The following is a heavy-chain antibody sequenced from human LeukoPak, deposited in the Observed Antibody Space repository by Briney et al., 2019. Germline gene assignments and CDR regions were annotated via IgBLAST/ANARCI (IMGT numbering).Heavy chain of an antibody. Sequence: HAGGSLRLSCAASGFIFRDYYMSWVRQAPGKGLEWVALISTDGSNKDYADSVKGRFTISRDNSKNTLFLEMNTLRTEDTAVYYCARDGARSWFGEATWGQGTLVLVSS. J-gene: IGHJ5*02. CDR2: ISTDGSNK. D-gene: IGHD3-10*01. CDR3: ARDGARSWFGEAT. CDR1: GFIFRDYY. V-gene: IGHV3-30*03.